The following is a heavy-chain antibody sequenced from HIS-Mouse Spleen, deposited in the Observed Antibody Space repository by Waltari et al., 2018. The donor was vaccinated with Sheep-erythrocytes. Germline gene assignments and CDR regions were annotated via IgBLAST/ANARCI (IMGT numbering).Heavy chain of an antibody. Sequence: QLQLQESGPGLVKPSETLSLTCTVSGGSISSSSYYWGWIRQPPGKGLGWIGSIFYSGRRDHTPSLKSRFTISVDTSKNQFSLKLSSVTAADTAVYYCARYEGTYYDFWSGYPPSYYFDYWGQGTLVTVSS. CDR1: GGSISSSSYY. J-gene: IGHJ4*02. V-gene: IGHV4-39*07. D-gene: IGHD3-3*01. CDR2: IFYSGRR. CDR3: ARYEGTYYDFWSGYPPSYYFDY.